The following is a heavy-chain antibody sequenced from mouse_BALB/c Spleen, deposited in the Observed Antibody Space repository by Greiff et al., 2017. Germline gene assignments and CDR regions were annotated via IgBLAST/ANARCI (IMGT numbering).Heavy chain of an antibody. J-gene: IGHJ4*01. Sequence: VNVVESGPGLVAPSQSLSITCTVSGFSLTSYGVHWVRQPPGKGLEWLGVIWAGGSTNYNSALMSRLSISKDNSKSQVFLKMNSLQTDDTAMYYCAREVITTDAMDYWGQGTSVTVSS. CDR1: GFSLTSYG. CDR2: IWAGGST. CDR3: AREVITTDAMDY. D-gene: IGHD1-1*01. V-gene: IGHV2-9*02.